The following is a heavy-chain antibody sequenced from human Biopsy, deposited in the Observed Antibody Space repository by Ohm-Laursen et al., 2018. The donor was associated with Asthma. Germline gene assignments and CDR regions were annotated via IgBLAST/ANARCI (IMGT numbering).Heavy chain of an antibody. CDR2: IYSGGTS. CDR1: GFAVSRDY. CDR3: AREDSSSWSHYYFDY. J-gene: IGHJ4*02. D-gene: IGHD6-13*01. V-gene: IGHV3-53*01. Sequence: SLRLSCAALGFAVSRDYMFWVRQAPGKGLEWVSVIYSGGTSHTADSVRGRFTISRDYSKNTLYLQMHSLRAEDTAVYYCAREDSSSWSHYYFDYWGQGTLVTVSS.